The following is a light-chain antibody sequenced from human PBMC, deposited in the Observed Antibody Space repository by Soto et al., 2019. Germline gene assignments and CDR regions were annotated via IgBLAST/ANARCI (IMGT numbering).Light chain of an antibody. J-gene: IGLJ7*01. CDR1: SSNIGSNT. CDR3: AVWDDSLKGAV. Sequence: QSVLTQPPSASGTPGQRVTISCSGSSSNIGSNTVNWYQQLPGTAPKLLMYSNNQRPSGVPDRFSGSKSGTSASLAISGLQSEDEADYYCAVWDDSLKGAVFGGGTQLTVL. V-gene: IGLV1-44*01. CDR2: SNN.